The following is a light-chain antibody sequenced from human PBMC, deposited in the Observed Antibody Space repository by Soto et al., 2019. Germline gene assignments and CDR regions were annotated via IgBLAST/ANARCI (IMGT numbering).Light chain of an antibody. V-gene: IGKV3-20*01. CDR2: GES. J-gene: IGKJ3*01. CDR3: QHYGTSAL. CDR1: QSVSSSY. Sequence: EIVLTQSPGTLSLSPGERATLSCRASQSVSSSYLAWYQQKPGQAPRLLIYGESSRATGIPDRFSVSASGTDFTLTISRLEPEDFAVYYCQHYGTSALFGPGTKVDIK.